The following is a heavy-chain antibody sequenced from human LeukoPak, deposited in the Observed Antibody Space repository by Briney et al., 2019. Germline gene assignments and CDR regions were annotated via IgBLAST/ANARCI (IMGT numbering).Heavy chain of an antibody. CDR1: GFTFSSYA. J-gene: IGHJ3*02. Sequence: GGSLRLSCAASGFTFSSYAMSWVRKAPGKGLEWVSAISGSGGSTYYADSVKGRFTISRDNSKNTLYLQMNSLRAEDTAVYYCAKDARVPEDIVVVPAAILGAFDIWGQGTMVTVSS. CDR2: ISGSGGST. V-gene: IGHV3-23*01. D-gene: IGHD2-2*02. CDR3: AKDARVPEDIVVVPAAILGAFDI.